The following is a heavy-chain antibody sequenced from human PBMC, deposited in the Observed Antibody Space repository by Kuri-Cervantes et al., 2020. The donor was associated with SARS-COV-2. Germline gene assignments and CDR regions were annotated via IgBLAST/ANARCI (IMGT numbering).Heavy chain of an antibody. D-gene: IGHD2/OR15-2a*01. CDR3: ARVEEGLFRAFDI. J-gene: IGHJ3*02. CDR2: IDPNSGGT. CDR1: GYTFTVYD. V-gene: IGHV1-2*02. Sequence: ASVKVSCKASGYTFTVYDMHWVRQAPGQGLEWMGWIDPNSGGTKYAQKFHGRVTMTRDTSISTAYMELSRLRSDDTALYYCARVEEGLFRAFDIWGQGTMVTVSS.